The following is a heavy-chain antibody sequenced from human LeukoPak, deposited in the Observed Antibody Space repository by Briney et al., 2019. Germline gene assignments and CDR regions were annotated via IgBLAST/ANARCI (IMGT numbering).Heavy chain of an antibody. J-gene: IGHJ3*02. Sequence: GSLRLSCAASGFTVSSNYMSWVRQAPGKGLEWVSVIYSGGSTYYADSVKGRFTISRDNSKNTLYLQMNSLRAEDTAVYYCARDRAYTDAFDIWGQGTMVTVSS. CDR1: GFTVSSNY. CDR3: ARDRAYTDAFDI. CDR2: IYSGGST. D-gene: IGHD3-16*01. V-gene: IGHV3-66*01.